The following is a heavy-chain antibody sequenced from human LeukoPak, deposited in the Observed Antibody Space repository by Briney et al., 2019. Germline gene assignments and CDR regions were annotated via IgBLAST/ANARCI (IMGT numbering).Heavy chain of an antibody. CDR2: ISYDGSNK. D-gene: IGHD1-26*01. Sequence: GRSLRLSCAASGFTFSSYGMHWVRLAPGKGLEWVAVISYDGSNKYYADSVKGRFTISRDNSKNTLYLQMNSLRAADTAVYYCAKTIVGAAWFDPWGQGTLVTVSS. J-gene: IGHJ5*02. CDR1: GFTFSSYG. CDR3: AKTIVGAAWFDP. V-gene: IGHV3-30*18.